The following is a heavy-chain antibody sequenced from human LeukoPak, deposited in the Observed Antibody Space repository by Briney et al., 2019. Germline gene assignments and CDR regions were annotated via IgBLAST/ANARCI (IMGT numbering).Heavy chain of an antibody. CDR1: GGSISSYS. Sequence: PSETLSLTCTVSGGSISSYSWSWIRQPPGKGLEWIGYIYYSGSTNYNPSLKSRVSISIDTSKNQFSLELSSVTAADTAVYFCARGLSRYYYGMDVWGQGTTVTVSS. CDR2: IYYSGST. CDR3: ARGLSRYYYGMDV. V-gene: IGHV4-59*01. J-gene: IGHJ6*02.